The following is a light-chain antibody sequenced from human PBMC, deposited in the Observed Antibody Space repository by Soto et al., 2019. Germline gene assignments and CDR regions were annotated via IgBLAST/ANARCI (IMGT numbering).Light chain of an antibody. V-gene: IGKV3-20*01. Sequence: EIVLTQSPGTLSLSPGERATLSCRASQSVSSSYLAWYQQKPGQAPRLLIYGASSRATGIPDRFSGSGSGTDFTLTISRLEPEDLAVYYCQQYGSSPFTFGHGTKVDI. CDR1: QSVSSSY. J-gene: IGKJ3*01. CDR2: GAS. CDR3: QQYGSSPFT.